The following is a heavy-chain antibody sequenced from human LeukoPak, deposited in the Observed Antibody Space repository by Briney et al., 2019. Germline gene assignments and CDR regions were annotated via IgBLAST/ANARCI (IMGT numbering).Heavy chain of an antibody. Sequence: GGSLRLSCAASGFTFTTYAMSWVRQAPGKGLEWVSAISGGAVSTYYADSVKGRFTISRDNSKNTLYLQMNSLRAEDTAVYYCAVPRYPGDFWRPFDYWGQGTLVTVSS. D-gene: IGHD3-3*01. CDR3: AVPRYPGDFWRPFDY. J-gene: IGHJ4*02. V-gene: IGHV3-23*01. CDR2: ISGGAVST. CDR1: GFTFTTYA.